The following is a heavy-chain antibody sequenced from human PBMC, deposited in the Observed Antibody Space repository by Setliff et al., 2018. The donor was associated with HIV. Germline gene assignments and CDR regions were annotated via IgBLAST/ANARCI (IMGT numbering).Heavy chain of an antibody. J-gene: IGHJ4*02. CDR3: AKGAGFYGDYTFDH. V-gene: IGHV1-46*02. CDR2: INPTGDST. Sequence: ASVKVSCKGSGNRRYIHWVRQAPGRGPEWMGMINPTGDSTRYAQKFHGRVTMTIDASTNLLYMELTSLRFEDTAVYYCAKGAGFYGDYTFDHWGQGRQVTVSS. D-gene: IGHD4-17*01. CDR1: GNRRY.